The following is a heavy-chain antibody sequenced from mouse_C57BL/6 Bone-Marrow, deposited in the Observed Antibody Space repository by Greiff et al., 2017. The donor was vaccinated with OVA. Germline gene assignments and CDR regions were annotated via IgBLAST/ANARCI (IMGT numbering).Heavy chain of an antibody. D-gene: IGHD2-5*01. Sequence: EVTLVESGGGLVKPGGSLKLSCAASGFPFSAYGMHWVRQAPAKGLEWVAYISSGSSTLYYADTVKGRFTISRDNAKNTLFLQMTSLRSEDTAMYYCARRDSNSWFAYWGQGTLVTVSS. J-gene: IGHJ3*01. CDR3: ARRDSNSWFAY. CDR1: GFPFSAYG. V-gene: IGHV5-17*01. CDR2: ISSGSSTL.